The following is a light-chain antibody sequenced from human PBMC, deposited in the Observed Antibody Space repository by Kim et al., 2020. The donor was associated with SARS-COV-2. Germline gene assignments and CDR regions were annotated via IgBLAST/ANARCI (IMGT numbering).Light chain of an antibody. V-gene: IGLV2-14*01. CDR2: DVS. CDR3: SSYTTSSTWM. Sequence: LTQPASVSGSPGQSITISCTGTSSDIGGYNYVSWYQQHPGKAPKLLIYDVSERPSGFSNRFSGSKSGNTASLTISGLQAEDEADYYCSSYTTSSTWMFGGGTQLTVL. CDR1: SSDIGGYNY. J-gene: IGLJ3*02.